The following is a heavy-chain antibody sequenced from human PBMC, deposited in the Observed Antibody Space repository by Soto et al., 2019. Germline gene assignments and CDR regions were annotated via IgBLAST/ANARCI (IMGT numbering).Heavy chain of an antibody. D-gene: IGHD3-22*01. V-gene: IGHV3-23*01. CDR2: ISGSGGST. Sequence: GGSLRLSCAASGFTFSSYAMSWVRQAPGKGLEWVSAISGSGGSTYYADSVKGRFTISRDNSKNTLYLQMNSLRAEDTAVYYCEKVHNRATYYYDSSGYSGAFDIWGQGTMVTVSS. CDR3: EKVHNRATYYYDSSGYSGAFDI. CDR1: GFTFSSYA. J-gene: IGHJ3*02.